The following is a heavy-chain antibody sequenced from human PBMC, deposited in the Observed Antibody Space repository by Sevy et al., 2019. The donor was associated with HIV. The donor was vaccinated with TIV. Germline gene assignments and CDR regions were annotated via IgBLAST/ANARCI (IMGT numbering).Heavy chain of an antibody. J-gene: IGHJ2*01. CDR2: IYYSGST. CDR3: ARRTTTPYWYFDL. CDR1: GGSISSSSYY. V-gene: IGHV4-39*01. Sequence: SETLSLTCTVSGGSISSSSYYWGWIRQPPGKGLEWIGSIYYSGSTYYNPSLKSRVTISVDTSKNQFSLKLSSVTAADTAMYYCARRTTTPYWYFDLWGRGTLVTVSS. D-gene: IGHD5-12*01.